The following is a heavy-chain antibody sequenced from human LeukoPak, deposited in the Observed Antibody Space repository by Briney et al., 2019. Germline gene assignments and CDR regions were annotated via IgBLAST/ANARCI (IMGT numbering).Heavy chain of an antibody. D-gene: IGHD3-22*01. Sequence: GGSLRLPCAASGFTVSTNYMSWARQPPGKGLEWVSVIYRDDTTYYAGSVTHRFTISIDDSKNTLDLQMNVVRAEHTAVYYCATAADDSSSYIVKHDYWGQGTLVTVSS. CDR3: ATAADDSSSYIVKHDY. CDR2: IYRDDTT. V-gene: IGHV3-53*01. J-gene: IGHJ4*02. CDR1: GFTVSTNY.